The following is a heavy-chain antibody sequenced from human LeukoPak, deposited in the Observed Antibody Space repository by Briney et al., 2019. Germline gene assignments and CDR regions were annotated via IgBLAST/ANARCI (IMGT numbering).Heavy chain of an antibody. Sequence: GRSLRLSCAASGFIFSTYAMHWVRQSPDKGLEWVASISYDGSFKYYVDSVKGRFTISRDNSKNTLYLQMNSLRPEDTAVYYCAKGLRLDLGGLSTFDYWGQGTLVTVSS. CDR1: GFIFSTYA. D-gene: IGHD3-16*02. J-gene: IGHJ4*02. CDR3: AKGLRLDLGGLSTFDY. V-gene: IGHV3-30*18. CDR2: ISYDGSFK.